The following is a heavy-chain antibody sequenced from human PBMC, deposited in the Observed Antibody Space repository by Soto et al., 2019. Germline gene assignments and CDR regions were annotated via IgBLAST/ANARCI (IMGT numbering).Heavy chain of an antibody. CDR3: ASAGGLGAVAVDY. CDR1: GGSISSGGYS. J-gene: IGHJ4*02. D-gene: IGHD6-19*01. Sequence: QLQLQESGSGLVKPSQTLSLTCAVSGGSISSGGYSWSWIRQPPGKGLEWIGYIYHSGSTYYNPSRKRRLTVSVDRSKHPFALKLSSVTAAGPAVYYCASAGGLGAVAVDYWGKGTLVTVSS. V-gene: IGHV4-30-2*01. CDR2: IYHSGST.